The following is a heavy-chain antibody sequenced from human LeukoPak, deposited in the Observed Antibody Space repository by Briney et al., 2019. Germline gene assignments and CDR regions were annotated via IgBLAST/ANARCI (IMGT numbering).Heavy chain of an antibody. CDR1: GVSINNYY. CDR2: IYYNGNA. CDR3: ARESGVRGVIPYYFEF. D-gene: IGHD3-10*01. J-gene: IGHJ4*02. Sequence: PSETLSLTCAVSGVSINNYYWSWIRQPPGKGLEWIAYIYYNGNANYNPSLKSRVTISVDTSKNQFSLKMNSVTTADTAIYYCARESGVRGVIPYYFEFWGQGMLVTVSS. V-gene: IGHV4-59*01.